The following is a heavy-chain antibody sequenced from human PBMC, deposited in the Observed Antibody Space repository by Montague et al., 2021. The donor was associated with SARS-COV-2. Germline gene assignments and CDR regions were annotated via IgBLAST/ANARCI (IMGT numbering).Heavy chain of an antibody. CDR1: GFTFSSYE. CDR3: AREPRETGSDWYYDFWSGYSLSRGYYYYGMDV. CDR2: ISSSGSTI. D-gene: IGHD3-3*01. V-gene: IGHV3-48*03. Sequence: SLRLSCAASGFTFSSYEMTWVRQAPGKGLEWVSYISSSGSTIYYADSVKGRFTISRDNAKNSLYLQMNSLRAEDTAVYYCAREPRETGSDWYYDFWSGYSLSRGYYYYGMDVWGQGTTVTVSS. J-gene: IGHJ6*02.